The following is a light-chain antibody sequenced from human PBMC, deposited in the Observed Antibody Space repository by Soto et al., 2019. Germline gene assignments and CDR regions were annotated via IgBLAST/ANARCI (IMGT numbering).Light chain of an antibody. CDR1: SGHSNYA. CDR2: VNSGGSH. CDR3: RTWGTGSAIVV. V-gene: IGLV4-69*01. J-gene: IGLJ7*01. Sequence: QPVLTQSPSASASLGASVKLTCTLSSGHSNYAIAWHQQQPEKGPRYLMKVNSGGSHIKGDGIPDRFSGSSSGAERYLFISGLQAEDEADYYCRTWGTGSAIVVFGGGTQLTVL.